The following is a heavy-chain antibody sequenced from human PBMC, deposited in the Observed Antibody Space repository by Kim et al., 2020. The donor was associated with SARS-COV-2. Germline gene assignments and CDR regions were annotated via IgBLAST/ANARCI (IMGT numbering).Heavy chain of an antibody. V-gene: IGHV1-3*01. D-gene: IGHD3-10*01. Sequence: ASVKVSCKASGYTFTSYAMHWVRQAPGQRLEWMGWINAGNGNTKYSQKFQGRVTITRDTSASTAYMELSSLRSEDTAVYYCAREGDYYGSGSYPDYFDYWGQGTLVTVSS. CDR3: AREGDYYGSGSYPDYFDY. CDR2: INAGNGNT. J-gene: IGHJ4*02. CDR1: GYTFTSYA.